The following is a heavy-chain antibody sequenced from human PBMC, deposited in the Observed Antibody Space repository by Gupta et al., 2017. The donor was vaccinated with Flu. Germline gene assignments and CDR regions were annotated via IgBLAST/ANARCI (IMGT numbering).Heavy chain of an antibody. CDR2: SITIFGTA. D-gene: IGHD3-22*01. CDR3: ARIADSRGYYHRNNGFDP. J-gene: IGHJ5*02. Sequence: SWVRQAPGQGLEWMGGSITIFGTANDAQKCQGRGTITADESTSTAYMELSSLRSEDTAVYDCARIADSRGYYHRNNGFDPGGQGTLVTVSS. V-gene: IGHV1-69*01.